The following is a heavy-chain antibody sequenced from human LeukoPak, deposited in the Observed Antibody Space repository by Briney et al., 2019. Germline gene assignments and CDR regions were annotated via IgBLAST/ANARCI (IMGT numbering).Heavy chain of an antibody. Sequence: GGSLRLSCAASGFTFSGSAMHWVRQASGKGLEWVGRIRSKANSYATAYAASVKGRFTISRDDSKNTAYLQMNSLKTEDTAVYYCTRISNSGYDWTDAFDIWGQGTMVTVSS. V-gene: IGHV3-73*01. J-gene: IGHJ3*02. CDR3: TRISNSGYDWTDAFDI. CDR1: GFTFSGSA. D-gene: IGHD5-12*01. CDR2: IRSKANSYAT.